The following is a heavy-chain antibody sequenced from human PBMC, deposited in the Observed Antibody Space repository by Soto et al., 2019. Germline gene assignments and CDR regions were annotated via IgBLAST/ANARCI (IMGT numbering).Heavy chain of an antibody. V-gene: IGHV3-23*01. J-gene: IGHJ3*02. Sequence: EVQLLESGGGLVQPGGSLRLSCAASGFTFSSYAMSWVRQAPGKGLEWVSAISGSGGSTYYADSVKGRFTISRDNSKNTLYLHMNSLRAEDTAVYYCAKYMGRVVVVTAIHDAFDIWGQGTMVTVSS. CDR2: ISGSGGST. CDR3: AKYMGRVVVVTAIHDAFDI. D-gene: IGHD2-21*02. CDR1: GFTFSSYA.